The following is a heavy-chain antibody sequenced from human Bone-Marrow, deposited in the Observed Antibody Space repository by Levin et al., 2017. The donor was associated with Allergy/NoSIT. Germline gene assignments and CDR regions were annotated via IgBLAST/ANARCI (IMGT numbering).Heavy chain of an antibody. D-gene: IGHD4-17*01. CDR1: GASVRSENNY. CDR3: ARGRTSGGDYR. V-gene: IGHV4-61*01. Sequence: PSETLSLTCTVSGASVRSENNYWSWIRQPPGKGLEWIGYIHYSGSTNYNPSLKSRVTISVDTSRDQFSLKLTSMTAADTAMYYCARGRTSGGDYRWGQGTLVTVSS. CDR2: IHYSGST. J-gene: IGHJ4*02.